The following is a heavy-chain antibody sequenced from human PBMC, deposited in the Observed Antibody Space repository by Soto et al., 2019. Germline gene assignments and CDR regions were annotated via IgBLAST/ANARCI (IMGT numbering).Heavy chain of an antibody. Sequence: GGSLRLSCAASGFTFSSYWMSWVRQAPGKGLEWVANIKQDGSEKYYVDSVKGRFTISRDNAKNSLYLQMNSLRAEDTAVYYCARDRSHYDILTGHLDYWGQGTLVTVSS. D-gene: IGHD3-9*01. CDR3: ARDRSHYDILTGHLDY. CDR2: IKQDGSEK. V-gene: IGHV3-7*05. J-gene: IGHJ4*02. CDR1: GFTFSSYW.